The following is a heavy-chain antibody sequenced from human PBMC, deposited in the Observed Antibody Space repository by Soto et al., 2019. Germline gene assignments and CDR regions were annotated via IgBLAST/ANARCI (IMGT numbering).Heavy chain of an antibody. CDR3: VSHRNYIVVSGSFFDY. CDR1: GGSINSGGYY. D-gene: IGHD6-19*01. V-gene: IGHV4-39*01. J-gene: IGHJ4*02. CDR2: IYYSGST. Sequence: SETLSLTCTVSGGSINSGGYYWGWVRQSPGKGLEWIESIYYSGSTHYNPSLKSRVTVSVDTSKNQFSLKLTSVTAADTAVYFCVSHRNYIVVSGSFFDYWSQGTLVTVSS.